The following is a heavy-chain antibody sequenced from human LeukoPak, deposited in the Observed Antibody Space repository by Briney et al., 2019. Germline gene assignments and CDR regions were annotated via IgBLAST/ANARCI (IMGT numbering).Heavy chain of an antibody. Sequence: SETLSLTCTVSGGSISSSSYYWGWTRQPPGKGLEWIGSIYYSGSTYYNPSLKSRVTISVDTSKNQFSLKLSSVTAADTAVYYCASGSAAARVYGMDVWGQGTTVTVSS. CDR2: IYYSGST. D-gene: IGHD6-13*01. J-gene: IGHJ6*02. V-gene: IGHV4-39*07. CDR3: ASGSAAARVYGMDV. CDR1: GGSISSSSYY.